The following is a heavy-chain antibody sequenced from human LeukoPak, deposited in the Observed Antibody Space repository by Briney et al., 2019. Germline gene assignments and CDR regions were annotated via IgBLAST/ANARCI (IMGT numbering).Heavy chain of an antibody. J-gene: IGHJ4*02. V-gene: IGHV1-18*01. CDR2: ISAYNGNT. Sequence: ASVKVSCKASGYTFTSYGISWVRQAPGQGLEWMGWISAYNGNTNYAQKLQGRVTMTTDTSTSTAYMELRSLRSDDTAVYYCARGRLRLGELSLLSRVYFDYWGQGTLVTVSS. D-gene: IGHD3-16*02. CDR1: GYTFTSYG. CDR3: ARGRLRLGELSLLSRVYFDY.